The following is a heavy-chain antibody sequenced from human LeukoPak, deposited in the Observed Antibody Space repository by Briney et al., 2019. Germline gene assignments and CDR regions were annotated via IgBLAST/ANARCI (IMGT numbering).Heavy chain of an antibody. J-gene: IGHJ4*02. V-gene: IGHV4-59*01. CDR3: ARVSFGRTGVWELVWVYGY. CDR2: IYYSGST. D-gene: IGHD1-26*01. CDR1: GGSISSYY. Sequence: SETLSLTCTVSGGSISSYYWSWIRQPPGKGLEWIGYIYYSGSTNYNPSLKSRVTISVDTSKNQFSLKLSSVTAADTAVYYCARVSFGRTGVWELVWVYGYWGQGTLVTVSS.